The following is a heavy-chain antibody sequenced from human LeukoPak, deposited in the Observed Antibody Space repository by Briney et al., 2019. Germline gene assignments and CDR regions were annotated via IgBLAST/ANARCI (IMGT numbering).Heavy chain of an antibody. CDR3: VREVYFYDDSAMEGGFDI. CDR2: ISGSDTNT. V-gene: IGHV3-23*01. CDR1: GFTFTDYA. Sequence: GGSLRLSCAASGFTFTDYAMSWVRQAPGKGLEWVSVISGSDTNTYYADSVKGRFTISRDNSKNTLYLQMNSLRAEDAAVYYCVREVYFYDDSAMEGGFDIWGHGTVVTVSS. J-gene: IGHJ3*02. D-gene: IGHD3-22*01.